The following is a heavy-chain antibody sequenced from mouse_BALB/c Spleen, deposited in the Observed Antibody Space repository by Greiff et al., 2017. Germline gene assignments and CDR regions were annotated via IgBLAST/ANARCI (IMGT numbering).Heavy chain of an antibody. CDR2: IYPGGGYT. Sequence: QVQLQQSGAELVRPGTSVKISCKASGYTFTNYWLGWVQQRPGHGLEWIGDIYPGGGYTNYNEKFKGKATLTADTSSSTAYMQLSRLTSEDSAVYFCARCYDGDGYFDVWGAGTTVTVSS. J-gene: IGHJ1*01. V-gene: IGHV1-63*02. D-gene: IGHD2-3*01. CDR3: ARCYDGDGYFDV. CDR1: GYTFTNYW.